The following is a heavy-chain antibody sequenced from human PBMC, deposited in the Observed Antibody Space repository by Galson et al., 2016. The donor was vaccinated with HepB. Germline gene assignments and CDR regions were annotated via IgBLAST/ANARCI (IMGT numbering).Heavy chain of an antibody. D-gene: IGHD3-10*01. CDR1: GFALSSYN. Sequence: SLRLSCAASGFALSSYNMNWVRQAPGTGLEWISYISGGSSPINYAGSVKGRFPISRDNARNSLYLQMNSLRDDDKAVYYCTRGLHVDLSGWYFDLWGRGALVTVSS. V-gene: IGHV3-48*02. CDR2: ISGGSSPI. CDR3: TRGLHVDLSGWYFDL. J-gene: IGHJ2*01.